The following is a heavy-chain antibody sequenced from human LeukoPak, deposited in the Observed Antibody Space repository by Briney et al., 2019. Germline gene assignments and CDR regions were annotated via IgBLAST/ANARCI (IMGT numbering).Heavy chain of an antibody. J-gene: IGHJ4*02. V-gene: IGHV3-23*01. CDR1: GFTFSSYA. CDR2: ISGSGGST. CDR3: AKAVEYYDFWSGYSGGFDY. Sequence: GGSLRLSCAASGFTFSSYAMSWVRQAPGKGLEWVSAISGSGGSTYYADSVKGRFTISRDNSKNTLYLQMNSLRAEDTAVYYCAKAVEYYDFWSGYSGGFDYWGQGTLVTVSS. D-gene: IGHD3-3*01.